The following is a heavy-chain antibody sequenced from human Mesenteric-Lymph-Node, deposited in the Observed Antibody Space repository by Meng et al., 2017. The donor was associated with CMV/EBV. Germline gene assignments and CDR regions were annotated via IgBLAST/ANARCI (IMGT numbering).Heavy chain of an antibody. V-gene: IGHV4-34*01. CDR3: ARGLRSGGYWFDP. J-gene: IGHJ5*02. Sequence: CAVYGGSFSGYHWSWIRQPPGKGLEWIGEINHSGSTNYNPSLKSRVTISVDTSKNQFSLKLSSVTAADTAVYYCARGLRSGGYWFDPWGQGTLVTVS. CDR1: GGSFSGYH. CDR2: INHSGST. D-gene: IGHD3-10*01.